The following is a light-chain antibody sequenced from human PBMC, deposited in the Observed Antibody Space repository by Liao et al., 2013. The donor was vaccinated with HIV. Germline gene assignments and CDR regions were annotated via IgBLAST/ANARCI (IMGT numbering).Light chain of an antibody. CDR2: QDS. J-gene: IGLJ1*01. CDR1: KLGDKY. V-gene: IGLV3-1*01. Sequence: SYEVTQPPSVSVSPGQTASITCSGDKLGDKYACWYQQKPGQSPVLVIYQDSKRPSGIPERFSGSNSGNTATLTISGTQAMDEADYYCQAWDSSTGGVFGTGTKVTV. CDR3: QAWDSSTGGV.